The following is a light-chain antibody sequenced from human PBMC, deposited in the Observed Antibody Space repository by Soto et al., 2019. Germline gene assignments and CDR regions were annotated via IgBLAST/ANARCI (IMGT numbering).Light chain of an antibody. V-gene: IGKV1-39*01. J-gene: IGKJ2*01. Sequence: DIQMTQSPSSLSASVGDRVTVTCRASQNISNYLNWYQHKPGKAPNLLIYAASSLQGGVPSRFSGRGSGTDFTLSISSLQPEDSATYCCQQSYSTSSYTFGQGTKLDI. CDR2: AAS. CDR1: QNISNY. CDR3: QQSYSTSSYT.